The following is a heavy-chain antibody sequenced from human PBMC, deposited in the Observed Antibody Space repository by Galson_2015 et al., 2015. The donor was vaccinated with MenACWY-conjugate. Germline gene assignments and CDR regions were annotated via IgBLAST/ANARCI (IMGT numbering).Heavy chain of an antibody. Sequence: SLRLSCAASRYIFSGYWMGWVRQAPGKGLDWVANIKPDGSDIECADSVKARITISRDNAQNTLYLQMDSLRVEDTAVYYCARTTDYYDSSGYYGDFDYWGQGTLVTVSS. V-gene: IGHV3-7*03. CDR1: RYIFSGYW. CDR2: IKPDGSDI. CDR3: ARTTDYYDSSGYYGDFDY. D-gene: IGHD3-22*01. J-gene: IGHJ4*02.